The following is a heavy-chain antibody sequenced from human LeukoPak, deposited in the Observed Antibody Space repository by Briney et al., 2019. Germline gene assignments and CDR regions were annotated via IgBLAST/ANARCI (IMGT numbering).Heavy chain of an antibody. V-gene: IGHV4-39*07. Sequence: SSETLSLTCTVSGGSISSSSYYWGWIRQPPGKGLEWIGSIYYSGSTYYNPSLKSRVTISVDTSKNQFSLKLSSVTAADTAVYYCARIPRGRQTAHRGDYWGQGTLVTVSS. CDR2: IYYSGST. D-gene: IGHD1-14*01. CDR3: ARIPRGRQTAHRGDY. CDR1: GGSISSSSYY. J-gene: IGHJ4*02.